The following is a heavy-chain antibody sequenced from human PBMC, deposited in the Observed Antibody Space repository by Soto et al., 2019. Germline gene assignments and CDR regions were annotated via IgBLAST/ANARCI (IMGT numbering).Heavy chain of an antibody. CDR1: LLNFNIAW. CDR3: TTMNDRDAFEI. J-gene: IGHJ3*02. Sequence: EEQLVESGGGLVERGGSLRLSCVASLLNFNIAWLSWVRQAPGKGLEWVGRIKNNADGGTADSAAPVKDRFIVSRDDSKSTLYLQMNSLKIEDTAMYYCTTMNDRDAFEIWGQGAMVTVSS. D-gene: IGHD1-1*01. CDR2: IKNNADGGTA. V-gene: IGHV3-15*01.